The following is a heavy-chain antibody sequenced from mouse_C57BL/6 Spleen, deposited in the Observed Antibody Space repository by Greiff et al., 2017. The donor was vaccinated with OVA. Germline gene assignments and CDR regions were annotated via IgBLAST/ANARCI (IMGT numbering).Heavy chain of an antibody. J-gene: IGHJ2*01. CDR2: ISDGGSYT. Sequence: EVKVVESGGGLVKPGGSLKLSCAASGFTFSSYAMSWVRQTPEKRLEWVATISDGGSYTYYPDNVKGRFTISRDNAKNNLYLQMSHLKSEDTAMYYCAREGDYLFDYWGQGTTLTVSS. CDR1: GFTFSSYA. CDR3: AREGDYLFDY. D-gene: IGHD2-4*01. V-gene: IGHV5-4*01.